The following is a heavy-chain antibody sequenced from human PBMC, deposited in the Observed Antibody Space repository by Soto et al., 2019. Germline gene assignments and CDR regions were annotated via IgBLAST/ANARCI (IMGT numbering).Heavy chain of an antibody. Sequence: EVQLLESGGGLVQPGGSLRLSCSASGFTFSSYSMSWVRQAPGKGLEWVSSISGSGGTTYYADSVKGHFTISRDNSKSTLYLQMISLRAEDTAVYYCAKEWSSGIDVWGPGTTVTVSS. D-gene: IGHD2-15*01. CDR2: ISGSGGTT. J-gene: IGHJ6*02. CDR3: AKEWSSGIDV. CDR1: GFTFSSYS. V-gene: IGHV3-23*01.